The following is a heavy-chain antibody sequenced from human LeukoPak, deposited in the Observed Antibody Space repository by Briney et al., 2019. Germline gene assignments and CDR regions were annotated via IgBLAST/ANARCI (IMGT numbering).Heavy chain of an antibody. J-gene: IGHJ4*02. D-gene: IGHD4-23*01. CDR2: IHFSGST. CDR1: GYSISSAYY. Sequence: PSETLSLTCTVSGYSISSAYYWGWIRQSPGKGLEWIGYIHFSGSTDYNPSLKSRIAISVDTSENQFSLKVSSATAADTAVYYCARAFYGGNLDYWGQGSLVTVSS. CDR3: ARAFYGGNLDY. V-gene: IGHV4-38-2*02.